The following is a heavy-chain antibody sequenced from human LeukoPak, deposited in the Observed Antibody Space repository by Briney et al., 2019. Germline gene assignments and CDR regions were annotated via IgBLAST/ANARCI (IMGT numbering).Heavy chain of an antibody. CDR3: ARGKPVVPAAMGVYDY. V-gene: IGHV4-59*11. CDR2: IYYSGST. J-gene: IGHJ4*02. D-gene: IGHD2-2*01. CDR1: GGSISSHY. Sequence: SETLSLTCTVSGGSISSHYWSWIRQPPGKGLEWIGYIYYSGSTNYNPSLKSRVTISVDTSKNQFSLKLSSVTAADTAVYYCARGKPVVPAAMGVYDYWGQGTLVTVSS.